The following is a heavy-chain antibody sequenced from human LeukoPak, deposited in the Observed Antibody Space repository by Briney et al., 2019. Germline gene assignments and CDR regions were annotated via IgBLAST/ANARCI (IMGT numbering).Heavy chain of an antibody. CDR2: INPNSGGR. Sequence: ASVKVSCKASGYTFTGDYMHWVRQAPGQGLEWMGWINPNSGGRNYAQKFQGRVTMTRDTSISTVYMELSRLRSDDTAVYYCARDKPNGEGWFDPWGQGTLVTVSS. J-gene: IGHJ5*02. CDR1: GYTFTGDY. V-gene: IGHV1-2*02. CDR3: ARDKPNGEGWFDP.